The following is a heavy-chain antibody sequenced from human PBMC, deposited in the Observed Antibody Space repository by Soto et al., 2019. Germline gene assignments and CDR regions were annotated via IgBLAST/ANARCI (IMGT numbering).Heavy chain of an antibody. CDR2: ITPVFGTA. D-gene: IGHD4-17*01. V-gene: IGHV1-69*01. CDR3: ARRLEGTPVNKWFHP. CDR1: ADTFNSYS. J-gene: IGHJ5*02. Sequence: QVQLVQSGAEVKKPGSSVKVSCKASADTFNSYSLSWLRQAPGQRLEWMGGITPVFGTADYAQSFEDRLTVTSDESTRTVYMEPSRLRSDDTAVYYWARRLEGTPVNKWFHPWGQGGLVTLSS.